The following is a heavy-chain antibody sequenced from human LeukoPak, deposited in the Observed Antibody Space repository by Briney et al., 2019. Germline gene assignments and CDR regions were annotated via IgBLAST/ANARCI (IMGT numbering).Heavy chain of an antibody. CDR1: GYTFTGYY. V-gene: IGHV1-8*02. CDR3: AREHRPYSSSFRYYYYMDV. CDR2: MNPNSGNT. Sequence: ASVKVSCKASGYTFTGYYMHWVRQAPGQGLEWMGWMNPNSGNTGYAQKFQGRVTMTRNTSISTAYMELSSLRSEDTAVYYCAREHRPYSSSFRYYYYMDVWGKGTTVTVSS. J-gene: IGHJ6*03. D-gene: IGHD6-13*01.